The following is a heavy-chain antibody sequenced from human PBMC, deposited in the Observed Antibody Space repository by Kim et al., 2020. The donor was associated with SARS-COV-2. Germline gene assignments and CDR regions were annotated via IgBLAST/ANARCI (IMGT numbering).Heavy chain of an antibody. CDR2: IYYSGGT. V-gene: IGHV4-61*01. Sequence: SETLSLTCTVSGGSVSSGRYYWNWIRQPPGKGLEWIAYIYYSGGTKYNPSLKSRVTISVDTSKNQFSLKLNSVTAADTAVYFCVRGVTVVPAMHDAFDIWGQGRVVTVFS. J-gene: IGHJ3*02. D-gene: IGHD2-21*02. CDR1: GGSVSSGRYY. CDR3: VRGVTVVPAMHDAFDI.